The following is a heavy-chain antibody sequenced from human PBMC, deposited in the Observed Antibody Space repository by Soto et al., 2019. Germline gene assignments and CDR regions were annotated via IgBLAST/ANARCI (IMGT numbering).Heavy chain of an antibody. J-gene: IGHJ4*02. D-gene: IGHD1-1*01. Sequence: PSQTLSITCAISGDTVSRNSAAWHWIRQSPSRGLEWLGKTYYRSKWYNDYAVTVKSRITINPDTSKNQFSLQLNSVAPEDTAIYYCASYNLDYWGQGTLVTVSS. CDR3: ASYNLDY. V-gene: IGHV6-1*01. CDR2: TYYRSKWYN. CDR1: GDTVSRNSAA.